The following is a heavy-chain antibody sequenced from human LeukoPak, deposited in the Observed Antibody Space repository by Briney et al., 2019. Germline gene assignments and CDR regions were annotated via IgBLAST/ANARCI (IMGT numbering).Heavy chain of an antibody. CDR3: ARDLTPYNWNDVQVRDYYYGMDV. J-gene: IGHJ6*02. D-gene: IGHD1-20*01. CDR2: IIPIFGTA. V-gene: IGHV1-69*01. CDR1: GGTFSSYV. Sequence: SVKVSCKASGGTFSSYVISWVRQAPGQGLEWMGGIIPIFGTANYAQKFQGRVTITADESTSTVYMELSSLRSEDTAVYYCARDLTPYNWNDVQVRDYYYGMDVWGQGTTVTVSS.